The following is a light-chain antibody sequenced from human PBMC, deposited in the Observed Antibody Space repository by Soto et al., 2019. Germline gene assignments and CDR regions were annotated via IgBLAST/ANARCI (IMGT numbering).Light chain of an antibody. Sequence: DLQMTQSPSSLSASVGDRVTITCRASQSISTFLSWYQHMPGKAPKLLIYAASSLRSGVPSRFSGSGSGTDFTLTISSLQPEDFANYYCQQSYTSPWTFGQGTKVEIK. CDR2: AAS. J-gene: IGKJ1*01. V-gene: IGKV1-39*01. CDR1: QSISTF. CDR3: QQSYTSPWT.